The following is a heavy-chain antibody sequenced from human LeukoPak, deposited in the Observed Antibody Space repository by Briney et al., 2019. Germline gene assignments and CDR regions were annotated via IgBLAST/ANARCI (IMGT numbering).Heavy chain of an antibody. V-gene: IGHV4-34*01. J-gene: IGHJ4*02. CDR1: GGSFSGYY. D-gene: IGHD7-27*01. CDR2: INHSGST. CDR3: ARGNWGLFDY. Sequence: SETLSLTCAVYGGSFSGYYWSWIRQPPRKGLEWIGEINHSGSTNYNPSLKSRVTISVDTSKNQFSLKLSSVTAADTAVYYCARGNWGLFDYWGQGTLVTVSS.